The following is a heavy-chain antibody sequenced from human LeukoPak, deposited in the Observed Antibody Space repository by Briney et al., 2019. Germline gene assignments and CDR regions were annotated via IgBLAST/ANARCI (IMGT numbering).Heavy chain of an antibody. Sequence: PGGSLRLSCAASGFTFSSYAMSWVRQAPGKGLEWVSAISGSGGSTYYADSVKGRFTISRDNAKNSLYLQMNSLRAEDTALYYCARDFEATLVRGVRGSYYYMDVWGKGTTVTVSS. CDR2: ISGSGGST. CDR1: GFTFSSYA. D-gene: IGHD3-10*01. CDR3: ARDFEATLVRGVRGSYYYMDV. V-gene: IGHV3-23*01. J-gene: IGHJ6*03.